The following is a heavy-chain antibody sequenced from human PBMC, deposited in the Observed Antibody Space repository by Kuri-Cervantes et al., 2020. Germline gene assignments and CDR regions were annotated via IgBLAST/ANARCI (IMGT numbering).Heavy chain of an antibody. CDR1: GFTFSSYG. CDR3: TRDGYSSGWYYYYGMDV. CDR2: IRSKAYGGTT. J-gene: IGHJ6*02. Sequence: GESLKISCAASGFTFSSYGMHWFRQAPGKGLEWVGFIRSKAYGGTTEYAASVKGRFTISRDDSKSIAYLQMNSLKTEDTAVYYCTRDGYSSGWYYYYGMDVWGQGTTVTVSS. V-gene: IGHV3-49*03. D-gene: IGHD6-19*01.